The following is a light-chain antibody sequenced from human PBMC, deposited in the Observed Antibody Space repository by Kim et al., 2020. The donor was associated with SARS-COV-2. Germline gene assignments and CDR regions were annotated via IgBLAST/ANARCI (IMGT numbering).Light chain of an antibody. CDR1: SSNIGSNA. Sequence: GQRVTMSCSGSSSNIGSNALNWYQQLPGAAPKLLIYNNNQRPSGVPDRFSGSKSGTSASLAISGLQSEDEADYYCAAWDDSLNGRVFGGGTKVTVL. CDR3: AAWDDSLNGRV. J-gene: IGLJ3*02. V-gene: IGLV1-44*01. CDR2: NNN.